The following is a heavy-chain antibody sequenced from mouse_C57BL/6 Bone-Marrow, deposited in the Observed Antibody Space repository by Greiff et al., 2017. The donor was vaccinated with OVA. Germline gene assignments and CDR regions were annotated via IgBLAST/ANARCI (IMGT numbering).Heavy chain of an antibody. D-gene: IGHD2-12*01. Sequence: QVQLQQPGAELVKPGASEKLSCKASGYTFTSYWMHWVKQRPGQGLEWIGMIHPNSGSTNYNEKFKSKATLTVDKSSSTAYMQLSSLTSEDSAVYYCAGLRRGDYFDYWGQGTTLTVSS. J-gene: IGHJ2*01. CDR3: AGLRRGDYFDY. CDR1: GYTFTSYW. V-gene: IGHV1-64*01. CDR2: IHPNSGST.